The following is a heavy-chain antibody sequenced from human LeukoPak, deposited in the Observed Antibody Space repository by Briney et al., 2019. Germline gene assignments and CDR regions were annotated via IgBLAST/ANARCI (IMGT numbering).Heavy chain of an antibody. D-gene: IGHD4-17*01. J-gene: IGHJ4*02. Sequence: ASVKVSCKVSGYTLTELSMHWVRQAPGKGLEWMGGFDPEDGETIYAQKFQGRVTMTEDTSTDTAYMELSSLRSEDTAVYYCATASPGYGDPLYVYYFDYWGQGTLVTVSS. V-gene: IGHV1-24*01. CDR2: FDPEDGET. CDR3: ATASPGYGDPLYVYYFDY. CDR1: GYTLTELS.